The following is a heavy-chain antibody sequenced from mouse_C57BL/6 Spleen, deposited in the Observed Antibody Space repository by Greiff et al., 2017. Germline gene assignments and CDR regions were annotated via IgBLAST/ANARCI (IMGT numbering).Heavy chain of an antibody. Sequence: EVQLQQSGPELVKPGASVKIPCKASGYTFTDYNMDWVKQSHGKSLEWIGDINPNNGGTIYNQKFKGKATLTVDKSSSTAYMELRSLTSEDTAVYYCARGDYGSSDWYFDVWGTGTTVTVSS. CDR3: ARGDYGSSDWYFDV. D-gene: IGHD1-1*01. J-gene: IGHJ1*03. CDR1: GYTFTDYN. CDR2: INPNNGGT. V-gene: IGHV1-18*01.